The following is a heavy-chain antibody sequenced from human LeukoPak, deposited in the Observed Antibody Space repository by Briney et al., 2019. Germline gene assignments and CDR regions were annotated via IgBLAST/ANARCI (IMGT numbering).Heavy chain of an antibody. V-gene: IGHV3-15*01. CDR2: IKSKTDGGTT. J-gene: IGHJ4*02. CDR3: TTGLVVYANVVGATIDY. CDR1: GFTFSNAW. Sequence: GGSLRLSCAASGFTFSNAWMSWVRQAPGKGLEWVGRIKSKTDGGTTDYAAPVKGRFTISRDDSKNTLYLQMNSLKTEDTAVYYCTTGLVVYANVVGATIDYWGQGTLVTVSS. D-gene: IGHD2-8*02.